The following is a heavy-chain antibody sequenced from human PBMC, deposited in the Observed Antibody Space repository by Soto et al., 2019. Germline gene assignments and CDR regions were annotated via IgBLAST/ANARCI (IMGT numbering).Heavy chain of an antibody. V-gene: IGHV2-5*02. Sequence: QITLNASGPTVVRPTETLTLTCRFSGFSLTTSGVGVGWIRQSPGKAPEWLALIYWDDDKRYSASLKSRLTITKDTSKNQVVLTVSDLDSTDTATYYCAHRVLRTVFGLVTTTAIYFDFWGQGTPVAVSS. D-gene: IGHD3-3*01. CDR3: AHRVLRTVFGLVTTTAIYFDF. CDR1: GFSLTTSGVG. CDR2: IYWDDDK. J-gene: IGHJ4*02.